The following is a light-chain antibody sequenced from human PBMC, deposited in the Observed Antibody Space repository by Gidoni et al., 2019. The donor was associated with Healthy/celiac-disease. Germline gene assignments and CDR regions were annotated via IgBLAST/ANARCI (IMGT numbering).Light chain of an antibody. Sequence: EIVLTQSPGTLSLSPGERATLPSRASPSVSSSYLAWYQQKPGQAPRLLIYGASSRATGIPDRFSGSGSGTDFTLTISRLEPEDFAVYYCQQYGSSPPTFGQGTKVEIK. CDR2: GAS. V-gene: IGKV3-20*01. CDR3: QQYGSSPPT. J-gene: IGKJ1*01. CDR1: PSVSSSY.